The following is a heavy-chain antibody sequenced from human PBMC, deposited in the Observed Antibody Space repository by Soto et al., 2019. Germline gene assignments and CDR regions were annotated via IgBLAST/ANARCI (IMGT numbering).Heavy chain of an antibody. CDR3: ASNYGSGSYFASGFDY. D-gene: IGHD3-10*01. CDR1: GGSISSYY. J-gene: IGHJ4*02. CDR2: IYYSGST. V-gene: IGHV4-59*01. Sequence: SETLSLTCTVSGGSISSYYWSWMRQPPGKGLEWIGYIYYSGSTNYNPSLKSRVTISVDTSKNQFSLKLSSVTAADTAVYYCASNYGSGSYFASGFDYWGQGNLVTVS.